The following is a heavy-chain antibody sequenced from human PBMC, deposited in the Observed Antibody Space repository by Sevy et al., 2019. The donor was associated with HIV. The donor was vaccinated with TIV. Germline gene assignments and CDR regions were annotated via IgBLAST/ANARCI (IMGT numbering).Heavy chain of an antibody. CDR2: ISYDRSNK. V-gene: IGHV3-30-3*01. J-gene: IGHJ6*02. Sequence: GRSLRLSCAAPGFTFSSYAMHWVRQAPGKGLQWVAVISYDRSNKYYADSVKGRFTISRDNSKNTLYLQMNSLRAEDTAVYYCARELGAHYYYYGMDVWGQGTQVIVSS. D-gene: IGHD3-16*01. CDR1: GFTFSSYA. CDR3: ARELGAHYYYYGMDV.